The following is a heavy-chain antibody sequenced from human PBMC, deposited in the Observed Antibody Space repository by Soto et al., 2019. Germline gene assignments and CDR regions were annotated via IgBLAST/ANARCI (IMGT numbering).Heavy chain of an antibody. D-gene: IGHD2-21*02. V-gene: IGHV3-23*01. J-gene: IGHJ4*02. CDR3: AKGSVVVAAKFDS. CDR2: ISSSGYST. CDR1: GFTFNNYA. Sequence: PGGSLRLSCAASGFTFNNYAMSWVRQAPGKGLEWVSAISSSGYSTYYADSVKGRFTISRDYSKNTVYLQMNNLRAEDTAVYYCAKGSVVVAAKFDSWGQGTLVTVSS.